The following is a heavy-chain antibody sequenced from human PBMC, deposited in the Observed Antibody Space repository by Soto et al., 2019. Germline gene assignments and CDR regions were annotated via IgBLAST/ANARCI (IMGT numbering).Heavy chain of an antibody. Sequence: GGSLRLSCAASGFTFSSYGMHWVRQAPGKGLEWVAVIWYDGSNKYYADSVKGRFTISRDNSKNTLYLQMNSLRAEDTAVYYCARDLGKITIFGVVIIPRRYYYGTDVWGQGTTLTVSS. J-gene: IGHJ6*02. CDR3: ARDLGKITIFGVVIIPRRYYYGTDV. CDR1: GFTFSSYG. CDR2: IWYDGSNK. V-gene: IGHV3-33*01. D-gene: IGHD3-3*01.